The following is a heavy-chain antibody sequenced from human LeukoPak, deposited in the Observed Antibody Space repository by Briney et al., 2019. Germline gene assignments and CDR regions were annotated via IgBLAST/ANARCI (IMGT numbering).Heavy chain of an antibody. Sequence: GGSLRLSCAASGFTFSSSAMSWVRQAPGKGLEWVSAISNNGGYTYYADSVQGRFTISRDNSKSTLCLQMNGLRAEDTAVYYCARDLAYSSSWYRGGWFDPWGQGTLVTVSS. D-gene: IGHD6-13*01. J-gene: IGHJ5*02. CDR2: ISNNGGYT. CDR1: GFTFSSSA. CDR3: ARDLAYSSSWYRGGWFDP. V-gene: IGHV3-23*01.